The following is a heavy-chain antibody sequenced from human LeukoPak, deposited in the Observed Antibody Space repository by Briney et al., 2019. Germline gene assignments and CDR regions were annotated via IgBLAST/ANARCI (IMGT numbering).Heavy chain of an antibody. CDR1: GYTFTRYY. Sequence: ASVKVSCKASGYTFTRYYMHWVRQAPGQGLEWMGWINPNSGGTNYAQKFQGRVTMTRDTSISTAYMELSRLRSDDTAVYYCARSPRIVVVVAATKSWFDPWGQGTLVTVSS. V-gene: IGHV1-2*02. CDR2: INPNSGGT. J-gene: IGHJ5*02. CDR3: ARSPRIVVVVAATKSWFDP. D-gene: IGHD2-15*01.